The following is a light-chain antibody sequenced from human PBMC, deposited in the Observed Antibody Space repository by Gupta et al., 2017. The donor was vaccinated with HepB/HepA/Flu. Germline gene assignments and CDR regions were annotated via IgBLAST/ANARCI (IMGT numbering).Light chain of an antibody. V-gene: IGKV1-39*01. Sequence: DNQMTQSPSSLSASVGDRVTITCRRSQSISSYLKWYQQKPGKAPKLLIYAASSLQSVVPSRFSGSGSAEDFTITISRQQPENVTSYYCQQNYSTPIFGQGTKLEIK. J-gene: IGKJ2*01. CDR2: AAS. CDR3: QQNYSTPI. CDR1: QSISSY.